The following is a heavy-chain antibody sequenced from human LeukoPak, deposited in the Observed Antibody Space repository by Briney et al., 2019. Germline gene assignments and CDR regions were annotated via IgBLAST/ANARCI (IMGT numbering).Heavy chain of an antibody. D-gene: IGHD2-2*01. CDR2: ISYDGGNK. CDR1: GFTLSTYD. Sequence: GRSLRLSCAASGFTLSTYDMHWVRQAPGKGLEWVAFISYDGGNKYYADSVKGRFTISRDKSKNTLYLQMNSLRAQDTAVYYCARRPVVPARGYYGMDVWGQGPRSPSP. V-gene: IGHV3-30-3*01. J-gene: IGHJ6*02. CDR3: ARRPVVPARGYYGMDV.